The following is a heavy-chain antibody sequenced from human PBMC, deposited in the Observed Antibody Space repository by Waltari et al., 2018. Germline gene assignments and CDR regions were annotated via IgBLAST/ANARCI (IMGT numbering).Heavy chain of an antibody. V-gene: IGHV3-74*01. D-gene: IGHD2-8*02. CDR3: ARDLVGKDDF. J-gene: IGHJ4*02. CDR2: IDPGGRTI. CDR1: GFTFRNNW. Sequence: EVQLVESGGGLVQPGGSLRLSCAASGFTFRNNWMHWVRQAPGKGLVWVARIDPGGRTINHADSVRGRFTISRDDAKDTLYLQMDILRPEDTAVYHCARDLVGKDDFWGQGTLVIVSS.